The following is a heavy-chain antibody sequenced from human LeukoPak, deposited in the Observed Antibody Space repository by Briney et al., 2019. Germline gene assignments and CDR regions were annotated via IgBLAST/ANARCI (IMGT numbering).Heavy chain of an antibody. D-gene: IGHD5-12*01. J-gene: IGHJ6*02. Sequence: SGTLSLTCAVSGVSISNSSYYWGWIRQPPGQGLEWIGSSYYSGRTYYNPSLNSLATISVDTSNNQFSLKLSSVTAADAAVYYCARLLRRRWIVATIAGGYYYYCRMDVWARGTTDTVPS. V-gene: IGHV4-39*01. CDR3: ARLLRRRWIVATIAGGYYYYCRMDV. CDR2: SYYSGRT. CDR1: GVSISNSSYY.